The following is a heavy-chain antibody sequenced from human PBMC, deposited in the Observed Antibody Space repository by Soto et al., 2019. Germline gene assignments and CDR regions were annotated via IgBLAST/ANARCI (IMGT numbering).Heavy chain of an antibody. V-gene: IGHV4-30-2*01. CDR3: ASHDYGDYVDY. CDR1: GGSISSGGYS. Sequence: SETLSLTCAVSGGSISSGGYSWSWIRQPPGKGLEWIGYIYHSGSTYYNPSLKSRVTISVDRSKNQFSLKLSSVTAADTAVYYCASHDYGDYVDYWGQGTLVTVSS. CDR2: IYHSGST. D-gene: IGHD4-17*01. J-gene: IGHJ4*02.